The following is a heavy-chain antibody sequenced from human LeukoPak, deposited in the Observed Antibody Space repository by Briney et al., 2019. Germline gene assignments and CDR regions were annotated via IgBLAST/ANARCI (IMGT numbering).Heavy chain of an antibody. V-gene: IGHV4-34*01. CDR3: ARGLAYYDFWSGYYKYYYYYYMDV. D-gene: IGHD3-3*01. CDR2: LNHSGST. CDR1: GGSFSGYY. Sequence: SETLSLTCAVYGGSFSGYYWSWIRQPPGKGLEWIGELNHSGSTNYNPSLKSRVTISVDTSKNQFSLKLSSVTAADTAVYYCARGLAYYDFWSGYYKYYYYYYMDVWGKGTTVTVSS. J-gene: IGHJ6*03.